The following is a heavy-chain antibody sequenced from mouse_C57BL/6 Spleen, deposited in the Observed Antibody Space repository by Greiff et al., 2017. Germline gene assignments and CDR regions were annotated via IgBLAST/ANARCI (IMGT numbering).Heavy chain of an antibody. CDR1: GYTFTDDE. CDR2: IDPETGGT. V-gene: IGHV1-15*01. D-gene: IGHD2-1*01. J-gene: IGHJ2*01. Sequence: VQLQQSGAELVRPGASVTLSCKASGYTFTDDEMHWVKQTPVHGLEWIGAIDPETGGTAYNKKFKGKAILAADKSSSTAYMELRSLTSEDSAVYYCTNIYYGNSGYYWGQGTTLTVSS. CDR3: TNIYYGNSGYY.